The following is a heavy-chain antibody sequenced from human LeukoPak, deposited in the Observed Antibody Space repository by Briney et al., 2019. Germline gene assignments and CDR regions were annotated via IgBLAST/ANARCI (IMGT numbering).Heavy chain of an antibody. Sequence: SETLSLTCTVSGGSISNYYWSWIRQPPGKGLEWIGYIYYSGSTNYNPSLESRVTISVDTSKNQFSLNLSSVTAADTAVYYCARGNNYWGQGTLVTVSS. CDR3: ARGNNY. CDR1: GGSISNYY. J-gene: IGHJ4*02. CDR2: IYYSGST. V-gene: IGHV4-59*01.